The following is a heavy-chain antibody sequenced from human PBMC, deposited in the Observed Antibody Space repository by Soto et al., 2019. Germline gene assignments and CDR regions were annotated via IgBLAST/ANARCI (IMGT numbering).Heavy chain of an antibody. V-gene: IGHV4-59*08. CDR1: GGSISSYY. CDR3: ARQGFGPLHGLVDV. D-gene: IGHD3-10*01. J-gene: IGHJ6*02. CDR2: VHHSWGS. Sequence: QVQLQESGPGLVKPSETMSLSCTVSGGSISSYYWSWFRQSPGKRMEWIGYVHHSWGSSYNPSLQSRVAISLDTSKSQSSRKVTSVAATDTAVYYCARQGFGPLHGLVDVWGQGTTVTVSS.